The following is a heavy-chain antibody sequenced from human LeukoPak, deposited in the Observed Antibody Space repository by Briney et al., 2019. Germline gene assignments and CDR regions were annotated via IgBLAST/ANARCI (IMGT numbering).Heavy chain of an antibody. CDR3: AKFFTGEYVRAFDI. D-gene: IGHD3-10*02. CDR2: ISYDGSNK. J-gene: IGHJ3*02. CDR1: GFTFSSYA. Sequence: PGGSLGLSCAASGFTFSSYAMHWVRQAPGKGLEWVALISYDGSNKYYADSVKGRFTISRDNSKNTLYLQMNSLRAEDTAVYYCAKFFTGEYVRAFDIWGQGTMVTVSS. V-gene: IGHV3-30*18.